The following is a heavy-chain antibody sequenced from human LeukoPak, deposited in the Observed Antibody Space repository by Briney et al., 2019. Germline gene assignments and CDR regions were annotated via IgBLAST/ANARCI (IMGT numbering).Heavy chain of an antibody. D-gene: IGHD1-14*01. CDR2: INHSGST. CDR3: ARESVSEVY. J-gene: IGHJ4*02. Sequence: SETLSLTCAVYGGSFSGYYWSWIRQPLGKGLEWIGEINHSGSTNYNPSLKSRVTISVDTSKNQFSLKLSSVTAADTAVYYCARESVSEVYWGQGTLVTVSS. CDR1: GGSFSGYY. V-gene: IGHV4-34*01.